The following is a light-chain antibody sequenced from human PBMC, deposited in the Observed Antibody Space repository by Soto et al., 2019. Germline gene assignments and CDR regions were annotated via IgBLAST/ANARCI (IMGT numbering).Light chain of an antibody. CDR1: QTISSW. CDR2: KAS. V-gene: IGKV1-5*03. Sequence: DIQIPQYTSTLSGPEGDRVSIPCRVHQTISSWLAWYQQKPGKAPRLLIYKASSLKSGVPDRFSGSGSGTEFTLTISSLQPDDFAAYYCQQYSTYPPRTFGRGTKVDIK. J-gene: IGKJ1*01. CDR3: QQYSTYPPRT.